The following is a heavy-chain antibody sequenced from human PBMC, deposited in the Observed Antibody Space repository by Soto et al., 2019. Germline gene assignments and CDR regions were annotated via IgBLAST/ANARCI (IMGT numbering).Heavy chain of an antibody. Sequence: GGSLRLSCAASGFTFSSYAMSWVRQAPGKGLEWVSAISGSSGSTYYADSVKGRFTISRDSSKNTLYLQMNSLRAEDTAAYYCAKPPGYCSTTSCPVDYWGQGTLVTVSS. V-gene: IGHV3-23*01. CDR2: ISGSSGST. D-gene: IGHD2-2*01. J-gene: IGHJ4*02. CDR1: GFTFSSYA. CDR3: AKPPGYCSTTSCPVDY.